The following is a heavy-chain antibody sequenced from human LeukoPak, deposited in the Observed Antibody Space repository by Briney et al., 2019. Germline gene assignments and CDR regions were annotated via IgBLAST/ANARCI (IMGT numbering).Heavy chain of an antibody. J-gene: IGHJ6*03. CDR1: GGSISSSSYY. CDR2: IYYSGST. V-gene: IGHV4-39*07. Sequence: KPSETLSLTCTVSGGSISSSSYYWGWIRQPPGKGLEWIGSIYYSGSTYYNPSLKSRVTISVDTSKNQSSLKLSSVTAADTAVYYCARSPIRVYYYYYMDVWGRGTTVTVSS. CDR3: ARSPIRVYYYYYMDV. D-gene: IGHD4-17*01.